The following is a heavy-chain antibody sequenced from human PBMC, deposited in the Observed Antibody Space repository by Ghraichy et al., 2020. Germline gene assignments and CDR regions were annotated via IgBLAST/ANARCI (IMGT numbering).Heavy chain of an antibody. CDR3: AKDPRNSIVGAAVDY. V-gene: IGHV3-23*01. CDR2: TGDSGDNK. CDR1: GFTFSSFA. J-gene: IGHJ4*02. D-gene: IGHD1-26*01. Sequence: GVSLRLSCAASGFTFSSFAMTWVRQAPGKGLEWVAATGDSGDNKYYADSVKGRFTISRDNSKNTLFLQMNSLRAEDTAIYYCAKDPRNSIVGAAVDYWGQGTLVTVSS.